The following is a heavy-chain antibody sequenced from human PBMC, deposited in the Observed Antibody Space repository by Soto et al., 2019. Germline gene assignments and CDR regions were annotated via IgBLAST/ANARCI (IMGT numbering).Heavy chain of an antibody. CDR3: TRDPEGDLDFDY. CDR2: INAPSTST. J-gene: IGHJ4*02. Sequence: EVHLVESGGGLVQPGGSLGLSCAASGFIFSDYGLTWVRQAPGKGLEWVSHINAPSTSTLYADSVRGRFTISRDNAKNSVYLQMSSLSDEDTAVYYCTRDPEGDLDFDYWGQGTLVTVSS. CDR1: GFIFSDYG. V-gene: IGHV3-48*02. D-gene: IGHD2-21*02.